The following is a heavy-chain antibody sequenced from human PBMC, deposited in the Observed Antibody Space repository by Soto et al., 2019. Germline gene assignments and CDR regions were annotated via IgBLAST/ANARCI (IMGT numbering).Heavy chain of an antibody. CDR3: ARGPLVVLNYFES. Sequence: QVQLVQSGTEVKKPGSSMKVSCKASGGTFRNYPINWVRHAPGQGLEWMGSIFPLTDIPDYAQNFQARLTISADKSTSTAYMGLSSLTSDDTAMYFCARGPLVVLNYFESWGQGTLVTVSS. CDR1: GGTFRNYP. V-gene: IGHV1-69*02. CDR2: IFPLTDIP. J-gene: IGHJ4*02.